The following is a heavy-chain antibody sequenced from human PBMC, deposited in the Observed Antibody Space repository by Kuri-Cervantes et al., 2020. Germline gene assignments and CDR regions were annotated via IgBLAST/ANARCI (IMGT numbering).Heavy chain of an antibody. D-gene: IGHD6-13*01. CDR3: ARDSTPEYSSSWNY. CDR1: GYTFTSYG. Sequence: ASVKVSCKASGYTFTSYGISWVRQAPGQGLEWMGWISAYNGNTNYAQKLQGRVTMTTDTSTSTAYMELRSLRSEDTAVYYCARDSTPEYSSSWNYWGQGTLVTVSS. J-gene: IGHJ4*02. CDR2: ISAYNGNT. V-gene: IGHV1-18*01.